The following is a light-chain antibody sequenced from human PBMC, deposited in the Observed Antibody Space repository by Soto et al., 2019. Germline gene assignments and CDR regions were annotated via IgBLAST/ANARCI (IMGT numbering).Light chain of an antibody. J-gene: IGKJ4*01. V-gene: IGKV3-20*01. CDR2: GAS. CDR1: QSVSSNY. CDR3: QQYGISPLT. Sequence: EIVLTQTPGTLSLSPGERATLSCRASQSVSSNYLAWYQQKPGQAPRLLIFGASNRATGIPDRFSGSGSGTDFTLTISRLEPEDFAVYYCQQYGISPLTFGGGTRWIS.